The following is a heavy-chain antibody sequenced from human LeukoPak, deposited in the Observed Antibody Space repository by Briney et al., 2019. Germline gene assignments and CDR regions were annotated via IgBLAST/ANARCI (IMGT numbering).Heavy chain of an antibody. D-gene: IGHD2-2*01. J-gene: IGHJ4*02. Sequence: GGSLRLSCAASGFTFSSYAMSWGRQAPGKGLEWVSAISGSGGSTYYADSVKGRFTISRDNSKNTLYLQMNSLRAEDTAVYYCAKDRGCSSTSCYFEYYFDYWGQGTLVTVSS. V-gene: IGHV3-23*01. CDR2: ISGSGGST. CDR3: AKDRGCSSTSCYFEYYFDY. CDR1: GFTFSSYA.